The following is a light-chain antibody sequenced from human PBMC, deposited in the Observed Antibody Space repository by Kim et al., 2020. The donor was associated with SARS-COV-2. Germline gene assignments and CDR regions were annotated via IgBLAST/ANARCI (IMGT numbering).Light chain of an antibody. CDR2: GAS. J-gene: IGKJ1*01. V-gene: IGKV3-20*01. CDR1: QSVSNSY. CDR3: QQYGSSRM. Sequence: SEGERATLSGRASQSVSNSYLAAYKHKSGQAARLPIYGASRRATGVPDRLSGGGSGTELTLTISRLENEEFAVYYCQQYGSSRMFGQGTKVDIK.